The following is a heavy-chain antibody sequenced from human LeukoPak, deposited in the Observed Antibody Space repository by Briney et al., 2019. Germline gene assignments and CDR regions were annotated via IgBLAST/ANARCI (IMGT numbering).Heavy chain of an antibody. CDR2: IIPILGIA. CDR1: GGTFSSYA. Sequence: SVKVSCKASGGTFSSYAISWVRQAPGQGLEWMGRIIPILGIANYAQKFQGRVTITADRSTSTAYMELSSLRSEDTAVYYCASPPENYYDSSGYYYYFDYWGQGTLVTVSS. D-gene: IGHD3-22*01. J-gene: IGHJ4*02. V-gene: IGHV1-69*04. CDR3: ASPPENYYDSSGYYYYFDY.